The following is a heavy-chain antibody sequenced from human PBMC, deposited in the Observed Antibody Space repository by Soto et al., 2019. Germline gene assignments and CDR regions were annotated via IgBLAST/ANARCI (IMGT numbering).Heavy chain of an antibody. J-gene: IGHJ4*02. CDR3: ASDGRHSSSVGDFDY. CDR2: IYYSGST. CDR1: GGSVSSGSYY. Sequence: NPSETLSLTCTVSGGSVSSGSYYWSWIRQPPEEGLEWIGYIYYSGSTNYNPSLKSRVTISVDTSKNQFSLKLSSVTAADTAVYYCASDGRHSSSVGDFDYLGQGTLVTVSS. D-gene: IGHD6-6*01. V-gene: IGHV4-61*01.